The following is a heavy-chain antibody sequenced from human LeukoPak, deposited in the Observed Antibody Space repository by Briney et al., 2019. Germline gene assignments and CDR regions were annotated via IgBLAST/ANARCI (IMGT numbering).Heavy chain of an antibody. Sequence: ASVKVSCKASGYIFTAYYLHWVRQAPGQGLEWMGWINPDSGDTKFAQKFQGRVTMTRDTSISTAYMELSRLKSDDTAVYYCARDLGGATGIDYWGQGTLVTVSS. D-gene: IGHD1-26*01. CDR2: INPDSGDT. CDR3: ARDLGGATGIDY. V-gene: IGHV1-2*02. J-gene: IGHJ4*02. CDR1: GYIFTAYY.